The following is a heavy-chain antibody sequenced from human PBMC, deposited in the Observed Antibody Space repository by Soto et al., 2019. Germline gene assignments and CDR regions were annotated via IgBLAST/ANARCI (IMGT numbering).Heavy chain of an antibody. J-gene: IGHJ4*02. CDR3: ARLMDNCWIGY. V-gene: IGHV6-1*01. CDR2: TYYRSRWHY. CDR1: GDSVSSNSVV. Sequence: SQTLSLTCAISGDSVSSNSVVWNWIRQSPSRGLEWLGRTYYRSRWHYEYAESVKSRIIINPDTSKNQLSLQLNSVTPEDTGVYESARLMDNCWIGYWGQESLVTVSS. D-gene: IGHD1-1*01.